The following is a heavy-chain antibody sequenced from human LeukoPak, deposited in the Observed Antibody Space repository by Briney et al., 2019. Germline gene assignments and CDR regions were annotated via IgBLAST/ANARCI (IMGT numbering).Heavy chain of an antibody. J-gene: IGHJ4*02. V-gene: IGHV3-30*02. D-gene: IGHD3-10*01. CDR2: IRYDGSNK. CDR3: AKRGYYGSGSYFDH. Sequence: PGGSLRLSCAASGFTFSSYGMHWVRQAPGKGLEWVAFIRYDGSNKYYADSVKGRFTISRDNSKNTLYLQMNSLRAEDTAVYYCAKRGYYGSGSYFDHWGQGTLVTVSS. CDR1: GFTFSSYG.